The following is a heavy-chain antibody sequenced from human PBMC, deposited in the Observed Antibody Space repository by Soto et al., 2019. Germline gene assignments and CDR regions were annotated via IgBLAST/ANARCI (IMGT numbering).Heavy chain of an antibody. J-gene: IGHJ6*02. Sequence: EVQLVESGGVVVQPGGSLRLSCAASGFTFDDYTMHWVRQAPGKGLEWVSLISWDGGSTYYADSVKGRFTISRDNSKNYLYLQMNSLRTEDTALYYCAKDLKPGVSGTELTYGMDVWGQGTTVTVSS. CDR1: GFTFDDYT. V-gene: IGHV3-43*01. CDR3: AKDLKPGVSGTELTYGMDV. CDR2: ISWDGGST. D-gene: IGHD1-1*01.